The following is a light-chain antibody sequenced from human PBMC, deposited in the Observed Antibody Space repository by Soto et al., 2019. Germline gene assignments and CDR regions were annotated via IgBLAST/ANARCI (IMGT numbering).Light chain of an antibody. Sequence: DIQMTQSPSSLSASVGARVTITCQASQDISNYLNWYHQKPGKAPKLLISDASNLQTGVPSRFSGSGSGTHFTLPISSLQPEDIATYYCQRYDNLPFTFCPGTKVDIK. CDR1: QDISNY. V-gene: IGKV1-33*01. CDR3: QRYDNLPFT. J-gene: IGKJ3*01. CDR2: DAS.